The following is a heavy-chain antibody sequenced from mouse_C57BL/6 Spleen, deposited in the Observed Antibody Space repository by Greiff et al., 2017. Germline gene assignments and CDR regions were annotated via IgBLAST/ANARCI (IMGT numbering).Heavy chain of an antibody. V-gene: IGHV1-26*01. Sequence: VQLQQSGPELVKPGASVKISCKASGYTFTDYYMNWVKQSHGKSLEWIGDINPNNGGTSYNQKFKGKATLTADKSSSTAYMELRSLTSEDSAVYYCASYDGSNYAMDYWGQGTSVTVSS. CDR1: GYTFTDYY. J-gene: IGHJ4*01. CDR2: INPNNGGT. CDR3: ASYDGSNYAMDY. D-gene: IGHD1-1*01.